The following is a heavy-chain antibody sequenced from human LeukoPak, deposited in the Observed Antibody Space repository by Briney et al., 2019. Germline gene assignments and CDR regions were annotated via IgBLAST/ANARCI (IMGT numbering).Heavy chain of an antibody. CDR3: ARGIWTSHIVGYYFDY. J-gene: IGHJ4*02. CDR1: GYTFTNYA. D-gene: IGHD2-21*01. CDR2: INAGSGNT. V-gene: IGHV1-3*03. Sequence: ASVKVSCKASGYTFTNYAVNWVRQAPGQRLEWMGWINAGSGNTKYSQEFQGRVTITRDTSASTAYMELSSLRSEDMAVYYCARGIWTSHIVGYYFDYWGQGTLVTVSS.